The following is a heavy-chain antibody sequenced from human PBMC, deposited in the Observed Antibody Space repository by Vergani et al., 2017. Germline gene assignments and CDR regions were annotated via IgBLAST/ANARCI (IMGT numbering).Heavy chain of an antibody. CDR3: ARVRGDGYNGRLDY. CDR1: GGTFSSSA. J-gene: IGHJ4*02. D-gene: IGHD5-24*01. Sequence: QVQLVQSGAEVKKPGSSVKVSCKASGGTFSSSAISWVRQAPGQGLEWMGGIIPIFGYANYAQNFPCRVTMTADEVTSTAYMELSSLRSEDTAVYYCARVRGDGYNGRLDYWGQGTLVTVSS. V-gene: IGHV1-69*01. CDR2: IIPIFGYA.